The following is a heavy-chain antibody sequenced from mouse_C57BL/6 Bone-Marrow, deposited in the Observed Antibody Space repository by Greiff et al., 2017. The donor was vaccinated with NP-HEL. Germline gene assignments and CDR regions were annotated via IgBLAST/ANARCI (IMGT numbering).Heavy chain of an antibody. Sequence: QVQLQQPGAELVRPGSSVKLSCKASGYTFTSYWMDWVKQRPGQGLEWIGNIYPSDSETHYNQKFKDKATLTVDKSSSTAYMQLSSLTSVDSAVYYCARVGWFDYWGQGTTLTVSS. D-gene: IGHD2-3*01. CDR2: IYPSDSET. CDR3: ARVGWFDY. J-gene: IGHJ2*01. V-gene: IGHV1-61*01. CDR1: GYTFTSYW.